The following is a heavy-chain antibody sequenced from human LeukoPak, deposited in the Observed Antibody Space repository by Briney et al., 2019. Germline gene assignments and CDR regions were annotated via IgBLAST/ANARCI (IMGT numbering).Heavy chain of an antibody. CDR1: GXTFSNYG. V-gene: IGHV3-30*18. CDR3: AKGEGITGTATPDY. CDR2: ISHDGNNK. J-gene: IGHJ4*02. D-gene: IGHD1-20*01. Sequence: GGSLRLSCAASGXTFSNYGMHWVRQAPGKGLEWMAVISHDGNNKNSADSVKGRFTISRDNSKNTLFLQMNSLRAEDTAVYYCAKGEGITGTATPDYWGQGTLLTVSS.